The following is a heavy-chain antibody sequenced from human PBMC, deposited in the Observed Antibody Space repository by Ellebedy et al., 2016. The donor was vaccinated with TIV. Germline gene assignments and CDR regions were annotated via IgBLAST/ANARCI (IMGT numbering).Heavy chain of an antibody. J-gene: IGHJ6*02. CDR2: ISSSSGYR. V-gene: IGHV3-21*01. D-gene: IGHD4/OR15-4a*01. CDR1: GFTFSSYS. CDR3: ARVYGDYRMDV. Sequence: GGSLRLSCAASGFTFSSYSMNWVRQAPGKGLEWVASISSSSGYRYYADSVKGRFTISRDNAKNSLYLQINSLGAEDTAVYYCARVYGDYRMDVWGQGTTVTVSS.